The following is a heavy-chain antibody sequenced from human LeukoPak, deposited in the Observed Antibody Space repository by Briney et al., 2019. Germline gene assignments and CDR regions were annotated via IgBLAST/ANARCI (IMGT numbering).Heavy chain of an antibody. D-gene: IGHD1-1*01. J-gene: IGHJ5*02. Sequence: SETFSLTCTVSGGSISSGGYYWSWIRQHPGKGLEWIGYIYYSGSTYYNPSLKSRVTISVDTSKNQFSLKLSSVTAADTAVYYCARDAYKNWFDPWGQGTLVTVSS. CDR3: ARDAYKNWFDP. CDR1: GGSISSGGYY. CDR2: IYYSGST. V-gene: IGHV4-31*03.